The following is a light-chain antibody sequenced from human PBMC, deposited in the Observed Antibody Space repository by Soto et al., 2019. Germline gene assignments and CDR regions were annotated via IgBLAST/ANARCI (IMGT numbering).Light chain of an antibody. CDR1: SSDVGGYDY. CDR2: DVR. Sequence: QSALTQPASVSGSPGQSITISCTGTSSDVGGYDYVSWYQQHPGKAPKLMIYDVRHPPSGVSNRFSGSKSGNTASLTISGLQAEDEADYYCSSYTSSSTYVFGVGTKLTVL. J-gene: IGLJ1*01. V-gene: IGLV2-14*01. CDR3: SSYTSSSTYV.